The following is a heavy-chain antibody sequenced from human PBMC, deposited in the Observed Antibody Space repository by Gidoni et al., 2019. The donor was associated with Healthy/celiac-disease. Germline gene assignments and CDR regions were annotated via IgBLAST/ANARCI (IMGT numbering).Heavy chain of an antibody. D-gene: IGHD4-17*01. CDR1: GFTFRSYA. J-gene: IGHJ4*02. CDR3: ARDPGYGDYGDFDY. CDR2: ISYDGSNK. V-gene: IGHV3-30-3*01. Sequence: QVQLVESGGGVVQPGRSLRLSCAASGFTFRSYAMHWVRQAPGKGLEWVAVISYDGSNKYYADSVKGRFTISRDNSKNTLYLQMNSLRAEDTAVYYCARDPGYGDYGDFDYWGQGTLVTVSS.